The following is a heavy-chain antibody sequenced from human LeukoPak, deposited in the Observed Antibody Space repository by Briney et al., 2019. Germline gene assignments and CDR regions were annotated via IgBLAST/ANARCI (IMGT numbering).Heavy chain of an antibody. J-gene: IGHJ4*02. CDR3: AKDLSQDYDYGGPIDDY. V-gene: IGHV3-30*02. Sequence: PGGSLRLSCAASGFTFSSYGMHWVHQAPGKGLEWVAFIRYDGSNKYYADSVKGRFTISRDNSKNTLYLQMNSLRAEDTAVYYCAKDLSQDYDYGGPIDDYWGQGTLVTVSS. CDR2: IRYDGSNK. D-gene: IGHD4-17*01. CDR1: GFTFSSYG.